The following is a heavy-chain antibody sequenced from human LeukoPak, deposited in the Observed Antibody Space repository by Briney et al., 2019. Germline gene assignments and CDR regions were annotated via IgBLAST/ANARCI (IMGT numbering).Heavy chain of an antibody. J-gene: IGHJ4*02. D-gene: IGHD6-13*01. CDR1: GFTFSNYA. CDR2: ISGSGSMT. V-gene: IGHV3-23*01. Sequence: GGSLRLSCAASGFTFSNYAMSWVRQAPGRGLEWVSGISGSGSMTYFADSVKGRFTISRDNSKNTLYLQLNSLRAEDTAVYHCAKDREIYSNSWYYFDYWGQGTLVTVSS. CDR3: AKDREIYSNSWYYFDY.